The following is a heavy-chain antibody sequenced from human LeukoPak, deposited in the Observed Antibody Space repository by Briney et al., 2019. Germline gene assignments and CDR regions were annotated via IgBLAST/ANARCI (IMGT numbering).Heavy chain of an antibody. J-gene: IGHJ6*03. CDR1: GFSFSSYW. CDR3: ARVRCSGGNCAKNYYYYMDV. D-gene: IGHD2-15*01. CDR2: INTAGSTT. Sequence: GGSLRLSCAASGFSFSSYWMHWVRQAPGKGLVWVSRINTAGSTTSYADSVNGRFTISRDNAKNTLYLQMNSLRAEDTAVYYCARVRCSGGNCAKNYYYYMDVWGKGPRSPSP. V-gene: IGHV3-74*01.